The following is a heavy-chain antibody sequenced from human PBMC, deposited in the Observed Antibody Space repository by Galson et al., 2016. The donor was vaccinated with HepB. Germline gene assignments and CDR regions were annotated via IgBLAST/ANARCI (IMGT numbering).Heavy chain of an antibody. Sequence: SETLSLTCAVSGGSITSGNWWSWVRQPPGKGLEWIGEIHHSGNTNYNSSLKSRVTISVDKSKRQFSLRLTSVTAADTAVYYCATSGGPTWGSFDYWGQGTLVTVSS. D-gene: IGHD7-27*01. CDR3: ATSGGPTWGSFDY. V-gene: IGHV4-4*02. J-gene: IGHJ4*02. CDR1: GGSITSGNW. CDR2: IHHSGNT.